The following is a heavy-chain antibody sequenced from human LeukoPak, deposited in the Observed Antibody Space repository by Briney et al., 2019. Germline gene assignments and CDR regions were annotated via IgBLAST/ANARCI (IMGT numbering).Heavy chain of an antibody. V-gene: IGHV3-7*05. J-gene: IGHJ4*02. CDR3: AREIGSAARGR. D-gene: IGHD6-13*01. CDR1: GFTFTSYW. CDR2: IKEDGSEK. Sequence: GGSLRLSCAASGFTFTSYWMSWVRQAPGKGLEWVANIKEDGSEKYYVDSVKGRFTISRDNAKNSMYLQINSLRAEDTAVYYCAREIGSAARGRWGQGTLVTVSS.